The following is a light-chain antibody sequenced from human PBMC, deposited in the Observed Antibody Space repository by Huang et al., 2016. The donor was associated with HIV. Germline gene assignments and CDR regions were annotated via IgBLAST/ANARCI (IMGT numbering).Light chain of an antibody. V-gene: IGKV1-39*01. CDR3: QQTFSPPPYT. CDR1: QDINNY. Sequence: DIQMTQSPSSLSASVGDRVTITCRASQDINNYLNWYQQKPGKAPNPLIFAASTLQSGGPSRFSGSGSGTDFTLTINSLQYEDFATYYCQQTFSPPPYTFGQGTKLEIK. CDR2: AAS. J-gene: IGKJ2*01.